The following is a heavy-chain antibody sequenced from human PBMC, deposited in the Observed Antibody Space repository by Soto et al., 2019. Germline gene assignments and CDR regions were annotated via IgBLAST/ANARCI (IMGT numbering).Heavy chain of an antibody. CDR3: ARDHTDFCSGNYFGMDV. Sequence: PSETLSLTCIVSGGSISSYRWSWIRQPAGKGLEWIGRVYTSGSMNYNPSLKSRVTMSVDTSKKQFSLKLGSVTAADTAVYYCARDHTDFCSGNYFGMDVWGQGTTVTVSS. D-gene: IGHD3-3*01. CDR2: VYTSGSM. J-gene: IGHJ6*02. CDR1: GGSISSYR. V-gene: IGHV4-4*07.